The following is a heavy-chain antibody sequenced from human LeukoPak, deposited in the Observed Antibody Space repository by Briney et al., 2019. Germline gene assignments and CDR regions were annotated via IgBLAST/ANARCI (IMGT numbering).Heavy chain of an antibody. D-gene: IGHD3-9*01. V-gene: IGHV3-7*01. Sequence: PGGSLRLSCAASGFTFSSYWMSWVRQAPGKGLERVANIKQDGSEKYYVDSVKGRFTISRDNAKNSLYLQMNSLRAEDTAVYYCAREGLLRYFDWLFSHFDYWGQGTLVTVSS. J-gene: IGHJ4*02. CDR1: GFTFSSYW. CDR3: AREGLLRYFDWLFSHFDY. CDR2: IKQDGSEK.